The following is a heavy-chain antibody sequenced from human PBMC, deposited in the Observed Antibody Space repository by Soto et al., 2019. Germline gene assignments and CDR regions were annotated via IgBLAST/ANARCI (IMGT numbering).Heavy chain of an antibody. CDR2: ISYDGSNK. V-gene: IGHV3-30*18. D-gene: IGHD6-6*01. Sequence: GGSLRLSCAASGFTFSSYGMHWVRQAPGKGLEWVAVISYDGSNKYYADSVKGRFTISRDNSKNTLYLQMNSLRAEDTAVYYCAKGGQLVDYWGQGTLVTVSS. CDR3: AKGGQLVDY. CDR1: GFTFSSYG. J-gene: IGHJ4*02.